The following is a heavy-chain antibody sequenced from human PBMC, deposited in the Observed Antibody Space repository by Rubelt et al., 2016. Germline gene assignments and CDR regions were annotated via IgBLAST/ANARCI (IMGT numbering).Heavy chain of an antibody. CDR3: ARDPLPVRGVIMTPTH. V-gene: IGHV1-18*01. D-gene: IGHD3-10*01. CDR2: ISAYNGNT. J-gene: IGHJ4*02. CDR1: GYTFTSYG. Sequence: QVQLVQSGAEVKKPGASVKVSCKASGYTFTSYGISWVRQAPGQGLEWMGWISAYNGNTNYAQKLKGRVTRTTDTATGAAYMELRSLRSDDTAVYYCARDPLPVRGVIMTPTHWGQGTLVTVSS.